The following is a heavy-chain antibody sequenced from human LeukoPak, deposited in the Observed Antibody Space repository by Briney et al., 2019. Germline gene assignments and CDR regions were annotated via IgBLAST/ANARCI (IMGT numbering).Heavy chain of an antibody. D-gene: IGHD6-13*01. CDR2: IYYSGST. J-gene: IGHJ4*02. V-gene: IGHV4-59*08. CDR1: GGSISSYY. Sequence: SETLSLTCTVSGGSISSYYWSWIRQPPGKGLEWIGYIYYSGSTNYNPSLKSRVTISVDTSKNQSSLKLSSVTAADTAVYYCARVAPYSSSWYFVDYWGQGTLVTVSS. CDR3: ARVAPYSSSWYFVDY.